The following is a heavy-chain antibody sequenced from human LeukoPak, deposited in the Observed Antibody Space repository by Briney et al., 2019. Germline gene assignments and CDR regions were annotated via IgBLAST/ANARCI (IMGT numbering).Heavy chain of an antibody. CDR2: LRGNGDA. CDR1: GFTLSSYA. V-gene: IGHV3-23*01. D-gene: IGHD3-16*01. J-gene: IGHJ4*02. Sequence: GGSLRLSCVASGFTLSSYAMSWVRETPARGLEWVSSLRGNGDAFYADSVKGRFTLSRDESRNTVYLQLNKLRVEDTAIYYCAKASWVSTADAVLWGQGTVVTVSS. CDR3: AKASWVSTADAVL.